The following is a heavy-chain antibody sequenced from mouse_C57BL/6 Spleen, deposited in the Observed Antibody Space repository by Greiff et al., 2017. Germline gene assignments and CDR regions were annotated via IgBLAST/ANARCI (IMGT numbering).Heavy chain of an antibody. CDR1: GYTFTGYW. D-gene: IGHD1-1*01. J-gene: IGHJ1*03. Sequence: QVQLKQSGAELMKPGASVKLSCKATGYTFTGYWIEWVKQRPGHGLEWIGEILPGSGSTNYNEKFKGKATFTADTSSNTAYMQLSSLTTEDSAIYDCARGITTVVEGYFDVWGTGTTVTVSS. V-gene: IGHV1-9*01. CDR2: ILPGSGST. CDR3: ARGITTVVEGYFDV.